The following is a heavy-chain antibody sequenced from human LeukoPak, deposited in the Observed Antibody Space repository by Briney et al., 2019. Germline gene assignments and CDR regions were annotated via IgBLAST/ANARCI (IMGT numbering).Heavy chain of an antibody. V-gene: IGHV1-69*06. CDR3: ARAYGSGSYYHIAIYYYYGMDV. D-gene: IGHD3-10*01. J-gene: IGHJ6*04. Sequence: SVKVSCKASGGTFNSYAISWVRQAPGQGLEWMGGIIPIFGTANYAQKFQGRVTITADKSTSTAYMELSSLRSEDTAVYYCARAYGSGSYYHIAIYYYYGMDVWGKGTTVTVSS. CDR1: GGTFNSYA. CDR2: IIPIFGTA.